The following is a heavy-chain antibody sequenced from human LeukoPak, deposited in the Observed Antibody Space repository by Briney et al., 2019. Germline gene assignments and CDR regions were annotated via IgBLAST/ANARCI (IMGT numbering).Heavy chain of an antibody. CDR1: GGSISSSSYY. CDR3: ARAPPSRGYGSVSFDY. J-gene: IGHJ4*02. Sequence: KPSETLSLTCTVSGGSISSSSYYWGWIRQPPGKGLEWIGRIYYSGSTYYNPSLKSRVTISVDTSKNQFSLKLSSVTAADTAVYYCARAPPSRGYGSVSFDYWGQGTLVTVSS. CDR2: IYYSGST. D-gene: IGHD5-18*01. V-gene: IGHV4-39*07.